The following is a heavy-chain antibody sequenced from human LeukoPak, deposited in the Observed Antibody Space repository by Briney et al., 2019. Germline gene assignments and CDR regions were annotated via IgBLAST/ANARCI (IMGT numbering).Heavy chain of an antibody. V-gene: IGHV1-2*02. J-gene: IGHJ4*02. D-gene: IGHD3-16*02. CDR3: ARGLGSYDYVWGSYRYTYFDY. Sequence: ASVKVSCKASGYTFTGYYIHWVRQAPGQGLEWMGWINPNSGGTNYAQKFQGRVTMTTDTSTSTAYMELRSLRSDDTAVYYCARGLGSYDYVWGSYRYTYFDYWGQGTLVTVSS. CDR2: INPNSGGT. CDR1: GYTFTGYY.